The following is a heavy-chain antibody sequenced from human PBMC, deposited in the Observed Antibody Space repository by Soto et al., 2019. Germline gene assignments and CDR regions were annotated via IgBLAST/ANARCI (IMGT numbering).Heavy chain of an antibody. CDR3: VRGVVVVVGSTAENFDH. Sequence: LRLSCVTSGFTFTKYSMNWVRQAPGKGLEWVSYISYSGETKYYADSLKGRYAVSRDDAKNSVYLQMNSLRDEDTAFYYCVRGVVVVVGSTAENFDHWGQGTLVTVSS. V-gene: IGHV3-48*02. D-gene: IGHD2-15*01. J-gene: IGHJ4*02. CDR2: ISYSGETK. CDR1: GFTFTKYS.